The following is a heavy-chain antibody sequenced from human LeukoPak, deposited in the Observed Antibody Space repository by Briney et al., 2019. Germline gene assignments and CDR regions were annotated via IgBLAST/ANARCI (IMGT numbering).Heavy chain of an antibody. J-gene: IGHJ6*02. CDR3: ARLGYCSSTSCYYYGMDV. CDR1: GGSFSGYY. Sequence: PSETLSLTCAVYGGSFSGYYWGWIRQPPGKGLEWIGEINHSGSTNYNPSLKSRVTISVDTSKNQFSLKLSSVTAADTAVYYCARLGYCSSTSCYYYGMDVWGQGTTVTVSS. CDR2: INHSGST. V-gene: IGHV4-34*01. D-gene: IGHD2-2*01.